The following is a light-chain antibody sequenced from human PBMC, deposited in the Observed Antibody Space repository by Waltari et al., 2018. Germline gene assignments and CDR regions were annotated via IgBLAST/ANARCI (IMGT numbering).Light chain of an antibody. Sequence: DIQMTQSPSSLSASVGDRVTITCRASQSISSYLNWYQIKPGKAPKLLIYDASRLQSGVPSRFNGSGSGTDFTLTISSLQPDDFAIYHCQQSFSTPWTFGQGTNVEI. CDR2: DAS. V-gene: IGKV1-39*01. CDR3: QQSFSTPWT. J-gene: IGKJ1*01. CDR1: QSISSY.